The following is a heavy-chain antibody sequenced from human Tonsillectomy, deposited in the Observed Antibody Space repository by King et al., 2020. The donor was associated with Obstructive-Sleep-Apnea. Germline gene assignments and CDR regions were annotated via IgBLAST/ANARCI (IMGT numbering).Heavy chain of an antibody. CDR3: AKAPLGGGFDL. V-gene: IGHV3-30*18. CDR1: GFTFSSFG. J-gene: IGHJ2*01. D-gene: IGHD3-16*01. CDR2: ISYDGGDK. Sequence: VQLVESGGGVVQPGRSLRLSCGASGFTFSSFGMHWVRQAPGKGLEWVTKISYDGGDKYYADSVKGRFTISRDNSKNTLYLQMNSLRVEDTAVYYCAKAPLGGGFDLWGRGTLVTVPS.